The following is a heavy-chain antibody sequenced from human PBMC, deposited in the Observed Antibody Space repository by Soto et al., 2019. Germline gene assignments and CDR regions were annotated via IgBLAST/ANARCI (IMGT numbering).Heavy chain of an antibody. CDR1: GFSVSARGVG. CDR2: IYWNDDK. D-gene: IGHD3-16*01. V-gene: IGHV2-5*01. J-gene: IGHJ4*02. CDR3: AHSPWAADPDY. Sequence: GPTLVNPTQTLTLTCALSGFSVSARGVGVGWIRQPPGKALEWLAIIYWNDDKLYRPSLQSRLTITKDTSKNQVVLTMTNMDPVDTATYYCAHSPWAADPDYWGQGTPVTVSS.